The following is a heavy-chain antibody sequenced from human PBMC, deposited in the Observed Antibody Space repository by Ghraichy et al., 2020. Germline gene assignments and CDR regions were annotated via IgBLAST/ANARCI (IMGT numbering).Heavy chain of an antibody. CDR2: IDSDGTST. CDR3: ARSLTGPEY. Sequence: GGSLRLSCAATGFSFSNYWMHWVRQAPGKGLVWVSRIDSDGTSTDYADSVKGRFTISRDNARNMLYLQMNSLRVEDAAVYYCARSLTGPEYLGQGTQVTVSS. CDR1: GFSFSNYW. V-gene: IGHV3-74*01. J-gene: IGHJ4*02.